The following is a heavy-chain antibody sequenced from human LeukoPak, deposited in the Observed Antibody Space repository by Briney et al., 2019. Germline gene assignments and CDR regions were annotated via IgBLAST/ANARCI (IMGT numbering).Heavy chain of an antibody. V-gene: IGHV4-39*07. CDR1: GVSISSSSDF. D-gene: IGHD5-24*01. CDR2: IHYSGTT. Sequence: SETLSLTCTVSGVSISSSSDFWGWIRQPPGKGLEWIGSIHYSGTTYYNPSLKSRVTISADTSKNQFSLKLRSVTAADTAVYYCAREIGSGYNYYYWGQGTLVTVSS. CDR3: AREIGSGYNYYY. J-gene: IGHJ4*02.